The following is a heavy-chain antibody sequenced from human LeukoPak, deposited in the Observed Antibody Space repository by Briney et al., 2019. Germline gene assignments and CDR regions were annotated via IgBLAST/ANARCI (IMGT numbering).Heavy chain of an antibody. CDR1: GFTFSSSW. Sequence: GGSLRLSCSASGFTFSSSWMHWVRQAPGKGLVWVSRINSDGSSITYADSVKGRFTISRDNAKNTLYLQMNSLRAEDTAVYYCARWGYTSSWFSRFDPWGQGTLVTVSS. V-gene: IGHV3-74*01. J-gene: IGHJ5*02. D-gene: IGHD6-13*01. CDR2: INSDGSSI. CDR3: ARWGYTSSWFSRFDP.